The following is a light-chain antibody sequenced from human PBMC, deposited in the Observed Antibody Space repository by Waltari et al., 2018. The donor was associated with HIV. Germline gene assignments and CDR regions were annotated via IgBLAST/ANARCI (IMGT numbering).Light chain of an antibody. J-gene: IGLJ2*01. CDR1: ALSRQY. CDR3: QSPDSSGTYVG. V-gene: IGLV3-25*03. Sequence: SYELTQPPSVSVSPGQTARITCSGDALSRQYAFWYQQKPGQAPLLVLYKDSERHAGGPVRFAGSSSGTTVTLTISGVQAEDEADYYCQSPDSSGTYVGFGGGTRLTVL. CDR2: KDS.